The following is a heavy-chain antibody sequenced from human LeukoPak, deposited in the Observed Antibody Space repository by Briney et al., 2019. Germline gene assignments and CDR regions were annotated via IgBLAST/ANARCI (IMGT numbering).Heavy chain of an antibody. CDR1: GGSISRGSYY. D-gene: IGHD3-10*01. V-gene: IGHV4-61*02. CDR2: IYNSGST. Sequence: SQTLSLTCVVSGGSISRGSYYWNWIRQPAGKGLEWMGRIYNSGSTNYNPSLKSRVTISADMSRNQLSLQLTTVTAADTAMYYCARQTFGALYFDSWGQGALVIVSS. CDR3: ARQTFGALYFDS. J-gene: IGHJ4*02.